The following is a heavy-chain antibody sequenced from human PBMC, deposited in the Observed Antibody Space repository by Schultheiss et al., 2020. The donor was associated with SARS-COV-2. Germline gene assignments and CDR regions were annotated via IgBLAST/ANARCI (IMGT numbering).Heavy chain of an antibody. CDR1: GGSISSYY. Sequence: SETLSLTCTVSGGSISSYYWSWIRQPPGKGLEWIGYIYYSGSTYYNPSLKSRVTISVDTSKNQFSLKLTSVTAADTAVYYCATYKSDYYGSGTYYAMDVWGQGTTVTVSS. V-gene: IGHV4-59*12. CDR3: ATYKSDYYGSGTYYAMDV. D-gene: IGHD3-10*01. CDR2: IYYSGST. J-gene: IGHJ6*02.